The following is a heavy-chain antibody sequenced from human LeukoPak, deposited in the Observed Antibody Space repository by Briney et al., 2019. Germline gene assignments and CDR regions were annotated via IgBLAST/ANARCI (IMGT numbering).Heavy chain of an antibody. Sequence: GGSLRLSCAASGFTFSSYWMSWVRQAPGKGLEWVANIKQDGSEKYDVDSVKGRFTISRDNAKNSLYLQMNSLRAEDTAVYYCARDRGFEYSDTGSFDYWGQGTLVTVSS. J-gene: IGHJ4*02. CDR3: ARDRGFEYSDTGSFDY. D-gene: IGHD6-6*01. CDR2: IKQDGSEK. CDR1: GFTFSSYW. V-gene: IGHV3-7*01.